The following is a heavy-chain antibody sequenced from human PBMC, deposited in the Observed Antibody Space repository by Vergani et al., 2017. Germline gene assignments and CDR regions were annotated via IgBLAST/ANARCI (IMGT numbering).Heavy chain of an antibody. J-gene: IGHJ5*02. CDR2: ISGSGGST. CDR3: AKDEGRWFGFYNWFDP. Sequence: EVQLLESGGGLVQPGGSLRLSCAASGFTFSSYAMSWVRQAPGKGLEWVSAISGSGGSTYYADSVKGRFTISRDNSKNTLYLQMNSLRAEDTAVCYCAKDEGRWFGFYNWFDPWGQGTLVTVSS. V-gene: IGHV3-23*01. D-gene: IGHD3-10*01. CDR1: GFTFSSYA.